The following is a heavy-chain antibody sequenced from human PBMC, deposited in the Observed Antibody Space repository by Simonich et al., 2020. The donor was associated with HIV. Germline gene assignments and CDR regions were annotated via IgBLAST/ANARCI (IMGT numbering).Heavy chain of an antibody. V-gene: IGHV4-34*01. CDR1: GGSFSGYY. CDR2: ITYSVRT. Sequence: QVQLQQWGAGLLKPSETLSLTCAVYGGSFSGYYWSWIRQPPGKGLEWIGEITYSVRTNYNSSLKSRVTISINTSNEQFSLKLSSVTAADTAVYYCARHGEYSYGPYFDYWGQGTLVTVSS. D-gene: IGHD5-18*01. CDR3: ARHGEYSYGPYFDY. J-gene: IGHJ4*02.